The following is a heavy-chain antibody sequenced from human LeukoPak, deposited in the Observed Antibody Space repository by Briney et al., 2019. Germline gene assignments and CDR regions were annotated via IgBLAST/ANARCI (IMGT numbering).Heavy chain of an antibody. CDR2: IKQDGSEK. J-gene: IGHJ6*03. V-gene: IGHV3-7*01. D-gene: IGHD3-3*01. CDR3: ARGGYDFWSGYSLLGYMDV. CDR1: GFTFSSYW. Sequence: GGSLRLSCAASGFTFSSYWMSWVRQAPGKGLEWVANIKQDGSEKYYVDSVKGRFTISRDNAKNSLYLQMNSLRAEDTAVYYCARGGYDFWSGYSLLGYMDVWGKGTTVTVSS.